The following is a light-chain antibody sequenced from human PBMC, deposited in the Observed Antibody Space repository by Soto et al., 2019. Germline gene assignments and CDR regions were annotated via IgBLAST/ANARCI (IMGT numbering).Light chain of an antibody. V-gene: IGKV4-1*01. J-gene: IGKJ1*01. CDR2: WAS. CDR1: QSVFYSSNNKNY. Sequence: DIVMTQSPASLAVSLGERATINCKSSQSVFYSSNNKNYLAWYQQKPGQPPKLLIYWASIRESGVPDRFSGSGSGTDFTLTISSLQAEDVAVYYCQQYYSTWTFGQGTKVEIK. CDR3: QQYYSTWT.